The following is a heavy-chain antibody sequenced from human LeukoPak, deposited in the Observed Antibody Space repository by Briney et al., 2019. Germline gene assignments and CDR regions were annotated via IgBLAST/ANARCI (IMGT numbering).Heavy chain of an antibody. J-gene: IGHJ6*02. D-gene: IGHD4-17*01. CDR1: GGSISSGGYY. CDR2: IYYSGST. V-gene: IGHV4-31*03. Sequence: SETLSLTCTVSGGSISSGGYYWSWIRQHPGKGLEWIGYIYYSGSTYYNPSLKSRVTISVDTSKNQFSLKLSSVTAADTAVYYCARATRDDYGDCRIFDCGMDVWGQGTTVTVSS. CDR3: ARATRDDYGDCRIFDCGMDV.